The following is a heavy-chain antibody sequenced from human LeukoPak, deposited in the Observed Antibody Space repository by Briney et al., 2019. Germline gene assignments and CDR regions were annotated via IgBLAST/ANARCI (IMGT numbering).Heavy chain of an antibody. CDR1: GGSITNSY. CDR2: IYSSGTT. V-gene: IGHV4-4*07. J-gene: IGHJ4*01. Sequence: PSETLSLTCTVSGGSITNSYWSWLRQPVGKGLEWIGRIYSSGTTNYNPSLTGRVSISIDTSKNQFSLKLNSVTAADTAVYYCGRGSSGWYSIDYWGQGALVTVSS. CDR3: GRGSSGWYSIDY. D-gene: IGHD6-19*01.